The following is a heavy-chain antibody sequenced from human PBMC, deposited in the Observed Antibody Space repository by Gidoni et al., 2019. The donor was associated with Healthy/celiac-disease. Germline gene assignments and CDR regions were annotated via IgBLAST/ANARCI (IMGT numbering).Heavy chain of an antibody. D-gene: IGHD3-10*01. CDR1: GFTFRSYA. V-gene: IGHV3-23*01. CDR3: ALLHRSITMVRGVIMAPYYMDV. CDR2: ISGSGGST. Sequence: EVQLLESGGGLVQPGGSLRLSCAASGFTFRSYAISWVRQAPGKGLELVAAISGSGGSTYYADSVKGRFTISRDNSKNTLYLQMNSLRAEDTAVYYCALLHRSITMVRGVIMAPYYMDVWGKGTTVTVSS. J-gene: IGHJ6*03.